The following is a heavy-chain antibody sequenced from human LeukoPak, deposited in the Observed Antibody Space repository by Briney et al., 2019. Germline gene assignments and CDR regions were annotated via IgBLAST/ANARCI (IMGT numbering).Heavy chain of an antibody. CDR2: INHSGST. J-gene: IGHJ2*01. CDR3: ARAPGGYFDL. Sequence: PSETLSLTCAVYGGSFSGYYWSWIRQPPGKGLEWIGEINHSGSTNYNPSLKSRVTISVDTSKNQFSLKLSSVTAADTAVYYCARAPGGYFDLWGRGTLDTVSS. V-gene: IGHV4-34*01. CDR1: GGSFSGYY.